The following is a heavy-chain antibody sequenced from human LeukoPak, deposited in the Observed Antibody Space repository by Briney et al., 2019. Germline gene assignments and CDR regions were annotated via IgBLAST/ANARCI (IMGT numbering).Heavy chain of an antibody. CDR1: GFTFSSYE. CDR3: AELGITMIGGV. Sequence: GGSLRLSCAASGFTFSSYEMNWVRQAPGKGLEWVSYISSSGSTIYYADSEKGRFTISRDNAKNSLHLQMNSLRAEDTAVYYCAELGITMIGGVWGKGTTVTISS. CDR2: ISSSGSTI. J-gene: IGHJ6*04. V-gene: IGHV3-48*03. D-gene: IGHD3-10*02.